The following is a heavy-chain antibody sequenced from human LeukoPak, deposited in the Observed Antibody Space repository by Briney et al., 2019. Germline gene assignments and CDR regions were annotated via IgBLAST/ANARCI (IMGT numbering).Heavy chain of an antibody. V-gene: IGHV5-51*01. CDR3: ARSLGSSSWYIDAFDI. CDR2: IYPGDSDT. Sequence: GESLKISCKGSGYSFTSYWIGWVRQMPGKGLEWMGIIYPGDSDTRYSPSFQGQVAISADKSISTAYLQWSSLKASDTAMYYCARSLGSSSWYIDAFDIWGQGTMVTVSS. CDR1: GYSFTSYW. D-gene: IGHD6-13*01. J-gene: IGHJ3*02.